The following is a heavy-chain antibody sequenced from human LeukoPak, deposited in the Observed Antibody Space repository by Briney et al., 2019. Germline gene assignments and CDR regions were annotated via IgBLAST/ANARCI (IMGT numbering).Heavy chain of an antibody. CDR1: VFTLSRYR. CDR3: AIDAMVRGVPPGFDY. Sequence: PGRSLRLSCAASVFTLSRYRMNWVRQAPAKGLERVSFISTSSSTIYYADSVKGRFTISRDNAKNSLYLQMNSLRAEGAAVYYCAIDAMVRGVPPGFDYWGQGTLVTVSS. D-gene: IGHD3-10*01. V-gene: IGHV3-48*01. CDR2: ISTSSSTI. J-gene: IGHJ4*02.